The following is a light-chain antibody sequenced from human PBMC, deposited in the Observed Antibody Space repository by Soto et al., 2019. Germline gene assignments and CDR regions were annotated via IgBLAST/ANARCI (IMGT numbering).Light chain of an antibody. J-gene: IGKJ1*01. CDR1: QSVRNNY. CDR3: QQYGSSGT. CDR2: AAS. V-gene: IGKV3-20*01. Sequence: EIVLTQSPGTLSLSPGERATLSCRASQSVRNNYLAWYQQKPGQAPSFLIYAASNRATGIPDRFSGSGSGTDFTLTIRRLEPEDFAVDYCQQYGSSGTFGQGTKVDIK.